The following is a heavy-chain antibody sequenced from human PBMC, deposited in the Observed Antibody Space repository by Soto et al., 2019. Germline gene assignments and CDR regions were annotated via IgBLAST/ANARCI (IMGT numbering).Heavy chain of an antibody. CDR3: ATGPVFRFLEWHGGGYYFGS. CDR2: IFHSGGT. J-gene: IGHJ4*02. Sequence: PSETLSLTCAVSGVSISSRNWWRWVRQSPGKGLGWIGEIFHSGGTNYNPSLRSRVTISVNKSENQFSLKLNSVTAADTAVYYCATGPVFRFLEWHGGGYYFGSWGQGTLVTVSS. CDR1: GVSISSRNW. D-gene: IGHD3-3*01. V-gene: IGHV4-4*02.